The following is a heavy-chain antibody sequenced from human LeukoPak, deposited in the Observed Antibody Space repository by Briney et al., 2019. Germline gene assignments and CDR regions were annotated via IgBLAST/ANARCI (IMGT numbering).Heavy chain of an antibody. CDR2: IYDGATTRT. Sequence: HVRALTRYCVASGFTFSKYTMSWVHESPGKGLTGDAGIYDGATTRTFYAESVKDRFTISRDNSKNTLYLQMNSLRDEDTATYYCAKDVTPDGLWDIDYWGQGTLITVSS. D-gene: IGHD4-17*01. J-gene: IGHJ4*02. V-gene: IGHV3-23*01. CDR1: GFTFSKYT. CDR3: AKDVTPDGLWDIDY.